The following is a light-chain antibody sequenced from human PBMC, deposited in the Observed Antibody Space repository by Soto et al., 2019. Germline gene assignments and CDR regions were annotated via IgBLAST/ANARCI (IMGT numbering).Light chain of an antibody. J-gene: IGKJ1*01. V-gene: IGKV3-15*01. Sequence: EKVLTQSPVTLSVSLGERATLSCRASQSITTNLAWYQQKPGQAPRLLIFGASNRATGIPARFSGSGSGTEFSLTISSLQSEDSAIYYCQQYNDWPRTFGQGTKVEIK. CDR2: GAS. CDR3: QQYNDWPRT. CDR1: QSITTN.